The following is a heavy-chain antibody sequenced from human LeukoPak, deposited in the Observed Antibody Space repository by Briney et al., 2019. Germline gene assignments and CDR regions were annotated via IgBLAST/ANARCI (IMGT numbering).Heavy chain of an antibody. D-gene: IGHD3-10*01. CDR1: GFTFSDYD. J-gene: IGHJ4*02. CDR2: ISSSSSYK. Sequence: GGSLRLSCAASGFTFSDYDMSWIRQAPGKGLEWVSYISSSSSYKNYANSVKGRFTISRDNAKNSLYLQMNSLRAEDTAMYYCARDYYGSGSSPFDYWGQGTLVTVSS. V-gene: IGHV3-11*06. CDR3: ARDYYGSGSSPFDY.